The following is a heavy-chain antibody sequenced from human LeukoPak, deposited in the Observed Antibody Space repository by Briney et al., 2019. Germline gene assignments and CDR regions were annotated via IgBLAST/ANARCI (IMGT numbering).Heavy chain of an antibody. CDR3: AKRSGYSSSWYGARGTWNDY. Sequence: GGSLRLSCAASGFTFSSYAMSWVRQAPGKGLEWVSAISGSGGSTYYADSVEGRFTISRGNSKNTLYLQMNSLRAEDTAVYYCAKRSGYSSSWYGARGTWNDYWGQGTLVTVSS. CDR1: GFTFSSYA. J-gene: IGHJ4*02. V-gene: IGHV3-23*01. D-gene: IGHD6-13*01. CDR2: ISGSGGST.